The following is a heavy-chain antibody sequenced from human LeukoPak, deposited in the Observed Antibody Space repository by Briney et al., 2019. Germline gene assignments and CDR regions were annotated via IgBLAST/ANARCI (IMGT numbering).Heavy chain of an antibody. J-gene: IGHJ6*02. V-gene: IGHV5-51*01. CDR3: ARSLATNYYYYGMDV. CDR1: GYSFTGYW. Sequence: GESLKISCKGSGYSFTGYWIGWVRQMPGKGLEWMGIIYPGDSDTRYSPSFQGQVTISADKSISTAYLQWSSLKASDTAMYYCARSLATNYYYYGMDVWGQGTTVTVSS. CDR2: IYPGDSDT.